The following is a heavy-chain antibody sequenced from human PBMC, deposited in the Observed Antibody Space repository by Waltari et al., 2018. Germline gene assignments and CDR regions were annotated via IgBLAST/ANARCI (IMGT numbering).Heavy chain of an antibody. Sequence: QVQLQESGPGLVKPSQTLSLTCTVSGGSISSGDYYWSWIRQPPGKGLEWIGYIYYSGSTSYNPSLKSRVTISVDTSKNQFSLKLSSVTAADTAVYYCARDAVPANTYYDCWSGYYSYFDYWGQGTLVTVSS. V-gene: IGHV4-30-4*08. D-gene: IGHD3-3*01. J-gene: IGHJ4*02. CDR2: IYYSGST. CDR1: GGSISSGDYY. CDR3: ARDAVPANTYYDCWSGYYSYFDY.